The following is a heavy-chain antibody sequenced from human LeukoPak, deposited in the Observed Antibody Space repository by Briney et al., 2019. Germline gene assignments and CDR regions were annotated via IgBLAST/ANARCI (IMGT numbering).Heavy chain of an antibody. CDR3: ARKDEYSGNGYFDY. CDR1: GLTFSSFA. Sequence: GGSLRLSCAASGLTFSSFAMSWVRQAPGKGLEWVSVISGSGNSTYYADSVKGRFTVSRDNSKNTLYLQMNSLSAEDTALYYFARKDEYSGNGYFDYWGQGTLVTGSS. CDR2: ISGSGNST. D-gene: IGHD4-23*01. J-gene: IGHJ4*02. V-gene: IGHV3-23*01.